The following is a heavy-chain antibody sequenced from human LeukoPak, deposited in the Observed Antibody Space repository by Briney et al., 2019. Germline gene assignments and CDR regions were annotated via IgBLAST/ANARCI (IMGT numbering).Heavy chain of an antibody. J-gene: IGHJ4*02. CDR1: GASISSTDYY. CDR3: ARSISGYSSSYLV. Sequence: PSETLSLTCTVSGASISSTDYYWSLIRQPPGKGLEWIGYIYYSGSTYYNPSLKRRLTISLDTSRNQFSLKLSSVTAADTAVYYCARSISGYSSSYLVWGQGTLVTVSS. D-gene: IGHD6-13*01. V-gene: IGHV4-30-4*08. CDR2: IYYSGST.